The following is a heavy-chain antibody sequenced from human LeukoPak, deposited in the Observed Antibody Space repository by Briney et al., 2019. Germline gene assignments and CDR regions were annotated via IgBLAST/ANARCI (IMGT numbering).Heavy chain of an antibody. D-gene: IGHD2-2*01. Sequence: ASVEVSCKVSGYTLTELSMHWVRQAPGKGLEWMGGFDPEDGETIYAQKFQGRVTMTEDTSTDTAYMELRSLRSDDTAVYYCARDRVFKYQLLKTDPRNFNWFDPWGQGTLVTVSS. V-gene: IGHV1-24*01. CDR3: ARDRVFKYQLLKTDPRNFNWFDP. J-gene: IGHJ5*02. CDR1: GYTLTELS. CDR2: FDPEDGET.